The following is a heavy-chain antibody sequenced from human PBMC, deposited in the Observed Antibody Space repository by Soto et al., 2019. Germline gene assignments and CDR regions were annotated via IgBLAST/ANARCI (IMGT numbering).Heavy chain of an antibody. CDR1: AFTFSNYG. D-gene: IGHD2-8*01. J-gene: IGHJ6*02. CDR3: ARDIESVTAKHFFYYYAMDV. CDR2: VSANNGHT. Sequence: SVKVSCKASAFTFSNYGLNWVRQAPGQGLEWMGWVSANNGHTNYAQNLQGRVSMTTDTSASTAYMELRGLTFDDTAVYYCARDIESVTAKHFFYYYAMDVWGQGTTVTV. V-gene: IGHV1-18*01.